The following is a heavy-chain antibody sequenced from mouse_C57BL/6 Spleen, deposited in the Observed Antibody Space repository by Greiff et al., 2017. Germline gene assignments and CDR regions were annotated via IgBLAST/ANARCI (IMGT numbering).Heavy chain of an antibody. D-gene: IGHD4-1*01. Sequence: QVQLQQSGPELVKPGASVKISCKASGYAFSSSWMNWVKQRPGKGLEWIGRIYPGDGDTNYNGKFKGKATLTADKSSSTAYMQLSSLTSEASAVYFCAVTGTYFDYWGQGTTLTVSS. CDR1: GYAFSSSW. J-gene: IGHJ2*01. CDR2: IYPGDGDT. V-gene: IGHV1-82*01. CDR3: AVTGTYFDY.